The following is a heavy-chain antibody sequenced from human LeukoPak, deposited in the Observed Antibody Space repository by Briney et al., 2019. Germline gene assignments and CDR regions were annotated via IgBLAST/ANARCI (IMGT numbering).Heavy chain of an antibody. Sequence: GGSLRLSRAASGFTFSSYSMNWVRQAPGKGLEWVSSISSSSSYIYYADSVKGRFTISRDNAKNSLYLQMNSLRAEDTAVYYCARVLKAASVTFMSQVAATRVEWYFDYWGQGTLVTVSS. CDR1: GFTFSSYS. CDR2: ISSSSSYI. J-gene: IGHJ4*02. V-gene: IGHV3-21*01. D-gene: IGHD2-15*01. CDR3: ARVLKAASVTFMSQVAATRVEWYFDY.